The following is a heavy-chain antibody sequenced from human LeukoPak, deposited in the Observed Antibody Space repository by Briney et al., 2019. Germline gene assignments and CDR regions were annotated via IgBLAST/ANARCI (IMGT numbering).Heavy chain of an antibody. V-gene: IGHV3-21*01. J-gene: IGHJ3*02. D-gene: IGHD4-17*01. CDR2: ISSSSSYI. CDR1: GFTFSSYS. CDR3: ARVRYYGDYSPEGDAFDI. Sequence: GGSLRLSCAASGFTFSSYSMNWVRQAPGKGLEWVSSISSSSSYIYYADSVKGRFTISRDNAKNSLYLQMNSLRAEDTAVYYCARVRYYGDYSPEGDAFDIWGQGTMVTVSS.